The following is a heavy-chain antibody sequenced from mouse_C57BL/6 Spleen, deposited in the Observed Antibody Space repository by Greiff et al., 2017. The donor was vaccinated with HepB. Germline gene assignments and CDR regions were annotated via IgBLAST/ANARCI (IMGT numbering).Heavy chain of an antibody. CDR2: ISYDGSN. D-gene: IGHD2-2*01. J-gene: IGHJ2*01. CDR3: ARDGGYDSFDY. Sequence: DVQLQESGPGLVKPSQSLSLTCSVTGYSITSGYYWNWIRQFPGNKLEWMGYISYDGSNNYNPSLKNRISITRDTSKNQFFLKLNSVTTEDTATYYCARDGGYDSFDYWGQGTTLTVSS. CDR1: GYSITSGYY. V-gene: IGHV3-6*01.